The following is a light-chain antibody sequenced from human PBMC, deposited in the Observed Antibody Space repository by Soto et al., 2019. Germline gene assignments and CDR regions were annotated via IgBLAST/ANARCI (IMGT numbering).Light chain of an antibody. V-gene: IGKV2-30*01. CDR1: QSLVFSDGHTY. J-gene: IGKJ2*01. CDR3: MQGSHWPPYT. CDR2: RAS. Sequence: DVVLTQSPLSLPVTLGQPASISCRSSQSLVFSDGHTYLNWFQQRPGQSPRRLLYRASNRDSGVPDRFSGSGSGTYFTLEISRVEAEDVGVYYCMQGSHWPPYTFGQGTKLEIK.